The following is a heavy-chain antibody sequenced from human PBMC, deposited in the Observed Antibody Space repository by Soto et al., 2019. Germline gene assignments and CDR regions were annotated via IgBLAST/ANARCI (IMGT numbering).Heavy chain of an antibody. CDR1: GFTFSNYA. CDR2: ITSDGSTT. Sequence: EVQLLESGGGLVQPGGSLRLSCVVSGFTFSNYAMSWVRKTPGKGLESVSGITSDGSTTWYADFVEGRFTISRDNSKNTVYLQLNSPRGEDAAVYFCAKGGSSGWPGGEDFWGQGTMVTVSS. CDR3: AKGGSSGWPGGEDF. J-gene: IGHJ4*02. V-gene: IGHV3-23*01. D-gene: IGHD6-19*01.